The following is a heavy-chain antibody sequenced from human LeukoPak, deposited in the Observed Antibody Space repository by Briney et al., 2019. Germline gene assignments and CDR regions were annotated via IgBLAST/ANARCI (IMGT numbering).Heavy chain of an antibody. CDR2: ISGSAGST. D-gene: IGHD3-10*02. Sequence: GGSLRLSCAASGFTFSTYAMSWVRQAPGKGLEWVSAISGSAGSTYYADSVKGRFTISRDNFKNTLYLQMNSLRVDDTAVYYCARDLCWGCFDDWGQGNLVTVSS. CDR1: GFTFSTYA. J-gene: IGHJ4*02. CDR3: ARDLCWGCFDD. V-gene: IGHV3-23*01.